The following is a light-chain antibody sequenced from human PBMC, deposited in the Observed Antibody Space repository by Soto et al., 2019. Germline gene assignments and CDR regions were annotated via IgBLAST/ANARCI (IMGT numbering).Light chain of an antibody. CDR3: SSYTISSTYV. J-gene: IGLJ1*01. CDR2: QVS. Sequence: QSALTQPASVSGSPGQSITLSCTGTSSDVGTYNYVSWYQQHPGKAPKLMISQVSNRPSVVSNRFSGSKSGNTASLAISGLQAEDEADYYCSSYTISSTYVFGTGTKATVL. CDR1: SSDVGTYNY. V-gene: IGLV2-14*01.